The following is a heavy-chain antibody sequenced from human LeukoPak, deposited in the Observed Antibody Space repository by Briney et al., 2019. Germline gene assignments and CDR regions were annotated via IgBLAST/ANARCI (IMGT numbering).Heavy chain of an antibody. CDR3: AKAPPPPITMVRGVIPSGFDY. J-gene: IGHJ4*02. D-gene: IGHD3-10*01. CDR1: GFTFSDYY. CDR2: ISSSGSTI. V-gene: IGHV3-11*01. Sequence: GGSLRLSCAASGFTFSDYYMSWIRQAPGKGLEWVSYISSSGSTIYYADSVKGRFTISRDNAKNSLYLQMNSLRAEDTAVYYCAKAPPPPITMVRGVIPSGFDYWGQGTLVTVSS.